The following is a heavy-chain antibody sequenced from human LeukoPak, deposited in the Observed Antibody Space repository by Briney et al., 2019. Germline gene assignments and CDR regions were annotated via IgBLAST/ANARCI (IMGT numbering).Heavy chain of an antibody. D-gene: IGHD6-19*01. CDR3: AKDRSGWYDAFDI. CDR2: ISGSGVST. V-gene: IGHV3-23*01. CDR1: GFTFSSYA. J-gene: IGHJ3*02. Sequence: GGSLRLSCAASGFTFSSYAMTWVRQAPGKGLDWVSVISGSGVSTYYADSVKGRFTISRDNSKNTLYLQMNSLRAEDTAVYYCAKDRSGWYDAFDIWGQGTMVTVSS.